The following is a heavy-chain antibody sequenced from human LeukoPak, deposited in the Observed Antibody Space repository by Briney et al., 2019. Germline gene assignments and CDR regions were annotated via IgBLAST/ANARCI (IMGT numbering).Heavy chain of an antibody. J-gene: IGHJ3*02. D-gene: IGHD6-19*01. CDR3: ARTVYSSGLGRGAFDI. V-gene: IGHV4-31*03. Sequence: SETLSLTCTVSGGSISSGGYYWSWIRQHPGKGLEWIGYIYYSGSTYYNPSLKSRVTISVDTSKNQFSLKLSSVTAADTAVYYCARTVYSSGLGRGAFDIWGQGTMVTVS. CDR2: IYYSGST. CDR1: GGSISSGGYY.